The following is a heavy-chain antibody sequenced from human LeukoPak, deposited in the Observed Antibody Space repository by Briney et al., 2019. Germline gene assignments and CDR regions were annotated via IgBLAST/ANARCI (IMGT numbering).Heavy chain of an antibody. CDR2: IYYSGST. CDR1: GGSISSSSYY. Sequence: SETLSLTCTVSGGSISSSSYYWGWIRQPPGKGLEWIGSIYYSGSTYYNPSLKSRVTISVDTSKDQFSLKLSSVTAADTAVYYCALTDTRSPVFDYWGQGTLVTVSS. D-gene: IGHD3-9*01. CDR3: ALTDTRSPVFDY. J-gene: IGHJ4*02. V-gene: IGHV4-39*07.